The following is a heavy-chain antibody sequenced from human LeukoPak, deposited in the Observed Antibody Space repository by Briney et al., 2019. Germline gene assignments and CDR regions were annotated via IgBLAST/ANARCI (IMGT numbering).Heavy chain of an antibody. D-gene: IGHD3-22*01. Sequence: GASVKVSCKASGYTYTSYGISWVRQAPGQGLEWMGWISAYNGNTNYAQKLQGRVTMTTDTSTSTANMERRSLRSDDTAVYYCARDMRITMIVVVTPFDYWGQGTLVTASS. CDR3: ARDMRITMIVVVTPFDY. CDR1: GYTYTSYG. V-gene: IGHV1-18*01. J-gene: IGHJ4*02. CDR2: ISAYNGNT.